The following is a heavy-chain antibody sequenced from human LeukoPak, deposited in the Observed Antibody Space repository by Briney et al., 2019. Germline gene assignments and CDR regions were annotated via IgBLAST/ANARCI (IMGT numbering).Heavy chain of an antibody. Sequence: PGRSLRLSCAASGFTFSSYAMHWVRQAPGKGLEWVAVISYDGSNKYYADSVKGRFTISRDNSKNTLYLQMNSLRAEDTAVYYCARALGTTVTSAYYYYYYGMGVWGQGTTVTVSS. CDR1: GFTFSSYA. V-gene: IGHV3-30-3*01. CDR2: ISYDGSNK. J-gene: IGHJ6*02. CDR3: ARALGTTVTSAYYYYYYGMGV. D-gene: IGHD4-11*01.